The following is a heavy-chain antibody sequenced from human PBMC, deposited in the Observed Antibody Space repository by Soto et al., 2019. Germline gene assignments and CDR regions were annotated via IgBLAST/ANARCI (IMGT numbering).Heavy chain of an antibody. Sequence: PSETLSLTCTVSGGSISGYYWSWIRQPPGKGLEWIGYIYYSGSTNYNPSLKSRVTISVDTSKNQFSLKLSSVTAADTAVYYCARRYCSSFDYWGQGTLVTVSS. CDR2: IYYSGST. D-gene: IGHD5-18*01. V-gene: IGHV4-59*08. J-gene: IGHJ4*02. CDR3: ARRYCSSFDY. CDR1: GGSISGYY.